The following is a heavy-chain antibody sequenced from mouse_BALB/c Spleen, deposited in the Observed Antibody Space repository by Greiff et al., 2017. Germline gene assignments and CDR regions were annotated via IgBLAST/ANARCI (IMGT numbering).Heavy chain of an antibody. J-gene: IGHJ4*01. CDR3: ARVDYYGSKYYAMDY. D-gene: IGHD1-1*01. CDR2: IWGDGST. CDR1: GFSLTGYG. Sequence: VNVVESGPGLVAPSQSLSITCTVSGFSLTGYGVNWVRQPPGKGLEWLGMIWGDGSTDYNSALKSRLSISKDNSKSQVFLKMNSLQTDDTARYYCARVDYYGSKYYAMDYWGQGTSVTVSS. V-gene: IGHV2-6-7*01.